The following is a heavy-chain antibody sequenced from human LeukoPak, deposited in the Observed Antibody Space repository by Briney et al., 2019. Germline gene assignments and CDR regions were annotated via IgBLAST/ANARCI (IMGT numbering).Heavy chain of an antibody. CDR2: IYHSGST. J-gene: IGHJ4*02. CDR3: ARDSVEMATTLDY. D-gene: IGHD5-24*01. V-gene: IGHV4-38-2*02. Sequence: SETLSLTCTVSGYSISSGYYWGWIRQPPGKGLEWIGSIYHSGSTYYNPSLKSRVTISVDTSKNQFSLKLSSVTAADTAVYYCARDSVEMATTLDYWGQGTLVTVSS. CDR1: GYSISSGYY.